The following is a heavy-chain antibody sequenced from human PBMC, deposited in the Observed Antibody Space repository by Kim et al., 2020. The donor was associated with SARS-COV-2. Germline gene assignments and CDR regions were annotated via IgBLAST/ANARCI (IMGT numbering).Heavy chain of an antibody. J-gene: IGHJ4*02. CDR1: GFTFRIYA. CDR3: ASSYAYYDYLSGYFLDY. D-gene: IGHD3-3*01. Sequence: GGSLRLSCAASGFTFRIYAMHWVRQAPGKGLEWVAVISHDGSEKYHADSMKGRFTISRDNSENTLYLQMNSLRPEDTAVYFCASSYAYYDYLSGYFLDYWGQGTLVTVSS. CDR2: ISHDGSEK. V-gene: IGHV3-30*04.